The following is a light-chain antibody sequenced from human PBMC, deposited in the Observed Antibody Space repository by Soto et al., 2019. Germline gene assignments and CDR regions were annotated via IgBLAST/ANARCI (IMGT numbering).Light chain of an antibody. CDR3: QSYDDSLGGHVI. J-gene: IGLJ2*01. Sequence: QAVVTQPPSVSGAPGQRVTISCTGSSSYIGAGYDVHWYQQLPGTAPKLLIYANTNRPSGVPDRFSGSKSGTSASLAITGLQAEDEADSYCQSYDDSLGGHVIFGGGTKLTVL. CDR1: SSYIGAGYD. CDR2: ANT. V-gene: IGLV1-40*01.